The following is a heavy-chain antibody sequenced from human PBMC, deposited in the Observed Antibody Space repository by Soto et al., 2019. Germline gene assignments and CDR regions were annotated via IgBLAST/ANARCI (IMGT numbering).Heavy chain of an antibody. CDR2: IYYSGST. CDR1: GGSISSGGYY. J-gene: IGHJ4*02. CDR3: ARRYGGNFDY. V-gene: IGHV4-31*03. D-gene: IGHD2-15*01. Sequence: TSETLSLTCSVSGGSISSGGYYWSWIRQHPGKGLEWIGYIYYSGSTYYNPSLKSRVTISVDTSKNQFSLKLSSVTAADTAVYYCARRYGGNFDYWGQGTLVTVS.